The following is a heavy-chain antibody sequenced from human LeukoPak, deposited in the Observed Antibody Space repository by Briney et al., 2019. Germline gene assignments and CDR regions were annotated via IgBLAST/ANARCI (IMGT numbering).Heavy chain of an antibody. CDR3: ARDRTLSIAAAGSGY. CDR2: MNPNSGNT. CDR1: GYTFTSYD. Sequence: GASVKVSCKASGYTFTSYDINWVRQATGQGLEWMGWMNPNSGNTGYAQKFQGRVTMTRNTSISTAYMELSSLRSEDTAVYYCARDRTLSIAAAGSGYWGQGTLVTVSS. J-gene: IGHJ4*02. D-gene: IGHD6-13*01. V-gene: IGHV1-8*01.